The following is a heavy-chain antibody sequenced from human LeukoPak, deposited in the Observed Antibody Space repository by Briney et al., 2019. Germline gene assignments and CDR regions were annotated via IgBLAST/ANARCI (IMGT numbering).Heavy chain of an antibody. CDR2: VYYSGST. J-gene: IGHJ4*02. CDR1: GGSISSDY. CDR3: AGGSNNYYFDY. V-gene: IGHV4-59*01. Sequence: KASETLSLTCTVSGGSISSDYWSWIRQPPGKGLEWIGYVYYSGSTNCNPSLKSRVTISVDTSKNQFSLKLSSVTTADTAVYYCAGGSNNYYFDYWGQGTLVTVSS. D-gene: IGHD1/OR15-1a*01.